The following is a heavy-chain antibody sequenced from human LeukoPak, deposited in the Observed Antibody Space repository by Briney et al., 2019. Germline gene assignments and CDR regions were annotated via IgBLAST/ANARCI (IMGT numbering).Heavy chain of an antibody. Sequence: GGSLRLSCAASGFTVSSNYMSWVRQAPGKGLEWVSVIYSGGSTYYADSVKGRSTISRDNSKNTLYLQMNSLRAEDTAVYYCASSSGLYYYYYMDVWGKGTTVTVSS. CDR2: IYSGGST. CDR3: ASSSGLYYYYYMDV. J-gene: IGHJ6*03. CDR1: GFTVSSNY. V-gene: IGHV3-66*02.